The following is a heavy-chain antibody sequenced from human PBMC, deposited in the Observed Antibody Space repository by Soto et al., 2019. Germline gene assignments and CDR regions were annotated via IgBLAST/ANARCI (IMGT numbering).Heavy chain of an antibody. CDR3: ARDPNSYGPHSSYWYFDL. CDR2: IIPIFGTA. CDR1: GGTFSSYA. D-gene: IGHD5-18*01. J-gene: IGHJ2*01. Sequence: QVQLVQSGAEVKKPGSSVKVSCKASGGTFSSYAISWVRQAPEQGLEWMGGIIPIFGTANYAQKFQGRVTITADKSTSTAYMELSSLRSEDTAVYYCARDPNSYGPHSSYWYFDLWGRGTLVTVSS. V-gene: IGHV1-69*06.